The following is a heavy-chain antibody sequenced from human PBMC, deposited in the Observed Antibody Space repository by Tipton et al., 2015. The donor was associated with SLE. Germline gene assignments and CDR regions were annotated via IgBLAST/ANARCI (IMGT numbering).Heavy chain of an antibody. CDR2: IYTSGST. J-gene: IGHJ4*02. D-gene: IGHD6-19*01. V-gene: IGHV4-61*09. Sequence: TLSLTCTVSGGSISSGSYYWSWIRQPAGKGLEWIGYIYTSGSTNYNPSLKSRVTISVDTSKNQFSLKLSSVTAADTAVYYCAREAVAEYFDYWGQGTLVTVSS. CDR3: AREAVAEYFDY. CDR1: GGSISSGSYY.